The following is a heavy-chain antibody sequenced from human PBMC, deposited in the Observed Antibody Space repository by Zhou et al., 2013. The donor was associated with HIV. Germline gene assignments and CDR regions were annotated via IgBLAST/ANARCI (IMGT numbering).Heavy chain of an antibody. J-gene: IGHJ2*01. Sequence: QVQLVQSGAEVKKPGSSVKVSCKASGDTFTNYAITWVRQAPGQRLEWMGRIIPILGIASYAQKFQGRVKITADKSTTTAYMELSSLKSEDTAVYYCARAGSGWRYWYFDLWGRGTLVTVSS. D-gene: IGHD6-19*01. V-gene: IGHV1-69*04. CDR2: IIPILGIA. CDR1: GDTFTNYA. CDR3: ARAGSGWRYWYFDL.